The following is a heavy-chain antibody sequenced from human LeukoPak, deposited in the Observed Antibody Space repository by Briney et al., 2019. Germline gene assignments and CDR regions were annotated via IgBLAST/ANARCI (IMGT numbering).Heavy chain of an antibody. CDR1: GYTFTSYD. V-gene: IGHV1-8*01. D-gene: IGHD3-22*01. J-gene: IGHJ4*02. Sequence: EASVKVSCKASGYTFTSYDINWVRQATGQGLEWMGWMNPNSGNTGYAQKFQGRVTMTRNTSISTAYMELSRLRSDDTAVYYCARGDDSSGYYSPADYWGQGTLVTVSS. CDR2: MNPNSGNT. CDR3: ARGDDSSGYYSPADY.